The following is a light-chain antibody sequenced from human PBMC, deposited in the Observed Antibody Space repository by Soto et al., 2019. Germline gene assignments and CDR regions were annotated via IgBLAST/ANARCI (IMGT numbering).Light chain of an antibody. V-gene: IGKV1-39*01. CDR2: AAS. J-gene: IGKJ5*01. CDR1: QSIRNS. CDR3: QQSYSTLGIT. Sequence: DIQMTQSPSSLSASVVDRVTITCRASQSIRNSLNWYQQKPGKAPKFLIYAASSLQSGVPSRFSGSGSGTDFTLTISSLQPEDFATYYCQQSYSTLGITFGQGTRLEI.